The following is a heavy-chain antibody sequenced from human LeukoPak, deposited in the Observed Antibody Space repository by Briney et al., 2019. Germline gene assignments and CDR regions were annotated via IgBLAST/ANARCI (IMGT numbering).Heavy chain of an antibody. CDR1: GGSISSSSYY. V-gene: IGHV4-39*01. D-gene: IGHD3-10*01. J-gene: IGHJ6*02. CDR2: IYYSGST. Sequence: SETLSLTCTVSGGSISSSSYYWSWIRQPPGKGLEWIGSIYYSGSTYYNPSLKSRVTISVDTSKNQFSLKLSSVTAADTAVYYCARHNYGSGSYNYYYYYGMDVWGQGTTVTVSS. CDR3: ARHNYGSGSYNYYYYYGMDV.